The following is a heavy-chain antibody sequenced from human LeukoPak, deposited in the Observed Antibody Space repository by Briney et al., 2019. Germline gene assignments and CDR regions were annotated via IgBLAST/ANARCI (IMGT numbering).Heavy chain of an antibody. CDR3: ARAHYYYYYMDV. CDR2: IYTSGST. V-gene: IGHV4-4*07. CDR1: GGSISSYY. Sequence: SGTLSLTCTASGGSISSYYWSWIRQAPGKGLEWIGRIYTSGSTNYNPSLKSRVTMSVDTSKNQFSLKLSSVTAADTAVYYCARAHYYYYYMDVWGKGTTVTVSS. J-gene: IGHJ6*03.